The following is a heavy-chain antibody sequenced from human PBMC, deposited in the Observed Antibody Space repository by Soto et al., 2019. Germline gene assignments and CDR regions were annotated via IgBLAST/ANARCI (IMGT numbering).Heavy chain of an antibody. Sequence: QVQLVESGGGLVKPGGSLRLFCAASGFTFSDYYMNWIRQAPGKGLEWVSYISSSRSYTNYADSVKGRFTISRDNAKNSLYLQMNSLRAEDTAVYYCARVAYDAFDIWGQGTMVTVSS. CDR2: ISSSRSYT. D-gene: IGHD3-16*01. CDR1: GFTFSDYY. V-gene: IGHV3-11*05. CDR3: ARVAYDAFDI. J-gene: IGHJ3*02.